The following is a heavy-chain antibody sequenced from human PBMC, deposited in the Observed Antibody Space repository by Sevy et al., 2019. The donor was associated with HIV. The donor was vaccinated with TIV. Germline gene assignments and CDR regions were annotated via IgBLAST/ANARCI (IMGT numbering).Heavy chain of an antibody. CDR2: IYASGST. D-gene: IGHD3-22*01. CDR3: ARMSSSGYYYSGWFDP. V-gene: IGHV4-4*07. CDR1: GGSISNYY. Sequence: SETLSLTCTVSGGSISNYYLNWIRQPAGKGLEWIGRIYASGSTKYNSSLKSRVTMSVDTSKNQFSLKLSSVTAADTAVYYCARMSSSGYYYSGWFDPWGQGTLVTVSS. J-gene: IGHJ5*02.